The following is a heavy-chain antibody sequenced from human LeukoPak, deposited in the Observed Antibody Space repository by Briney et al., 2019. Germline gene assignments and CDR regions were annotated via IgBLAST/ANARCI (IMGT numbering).Heavy chain of an antibody. J-gene: IGHJ4*02. D-gene: IGHD1-1*01. CDR1: GFTFSSYT. Sequence: GGFLRLSCAASGFTFSSYTMHWIRQAPGKGLEWVSSISGSNSYIFYADSVKGRFTVSRDNAKDSLYLQMNSLRAEDTAVYYCARALTTLTYEGYWGQGTLVTVSS. V-gene: IGHV3-21*01. CDR2: ISGSNSYI. CDR3: ARALTTLTYEGY.